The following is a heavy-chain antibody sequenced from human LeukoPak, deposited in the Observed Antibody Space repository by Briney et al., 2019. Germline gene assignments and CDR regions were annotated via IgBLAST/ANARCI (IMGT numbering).Heavy chain of an antibody. CDR1: GFTFSGYL. D-gene: IGHD3-10*01. J-gene: IGHJ6*02. Sequence: GGSLRLSCAASGFTFSGYLMSWVRQAPGKGLEWVSSISSSSSYIYYADSVKGRFTISRDNAKNALYLQMNSLRAEDTAVYYCARDGLWFGELLTAYYYYGMDVWGQGTTVTVSS. CDR2: ISSSSSYI. V-gene: IGHV3-21*01. CDR3: ARDGLWFGELLTAYYYYGMDV.